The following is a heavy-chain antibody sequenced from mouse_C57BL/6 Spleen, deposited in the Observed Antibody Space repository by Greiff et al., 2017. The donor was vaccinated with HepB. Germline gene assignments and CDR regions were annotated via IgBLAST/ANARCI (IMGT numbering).Heavy chain of an antibody. CDR1: GFTFSSYA. CDR2: ISDGGSYT. Sequence: EVKVVESGGGLVKPGGSLKLSCAASGFTFSSYAMSWVRQTPEKRLEWVATISDGGSYTYYPDNVKGRFTISRDNAKNNLYLQMSHLKSEDTAMYYCATGTDRFAYWGQGTLVTVSA. CDR3: ATGTDRFAY. D-gene: IGHD4-1*01. V-gene: IGHV5-4*03. J-gene: IGHJ3*01.